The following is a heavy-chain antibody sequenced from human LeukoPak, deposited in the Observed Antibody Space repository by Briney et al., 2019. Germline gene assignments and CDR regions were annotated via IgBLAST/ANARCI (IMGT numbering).Heavy chain of an antibody. J-gene: IGHJ4*02. CDR3: ARHRRTIAAAAYYYFDY. CDR2: IYYSGST. CDR1: GGSISSSSYY. V-gene: IGHV4-39*01. Sequence: SETLSLTCTVSGGSISSSSYYWGWIRQPPGKGLEWIGSIYYSGSTYYNPSLKSRVTISVDTSKNQFSLKLSSVTAADTAVYYCARHRRTIAAAAYYYFDYWGQGTLVTVSS. D-gene: IGHD6-13*01.